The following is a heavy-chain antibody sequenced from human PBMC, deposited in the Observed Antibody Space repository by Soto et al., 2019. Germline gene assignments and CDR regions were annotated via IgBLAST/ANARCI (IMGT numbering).Heavy chain of an antibody. Sequence: QVQLVQSGAEVKKPGSSVKVSCKASGGVFRNYAINWVRQAPGQGLEWMGGIIPVFGTADYPQKFQGRVTITADESTPTAYMELTSLKTEDTAVYFCARDRWGSYSFYSCGQGTLVTVAS. CDR1: GGVFRNYA. CDR2: IIPVFGTA. D-gene: IGHD1-26*01. CDR3: ARDRWGSYSFYS. J-gene: IGHJ5*02. V-gene: IGHV1-69*01.